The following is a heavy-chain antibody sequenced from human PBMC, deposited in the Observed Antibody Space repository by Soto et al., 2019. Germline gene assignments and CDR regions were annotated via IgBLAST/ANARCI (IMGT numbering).Heavy chain of an antibody. D-gene: IGHD6-19*01. CDR2: ISAYNGNT. CDR1: GDRFASCG. CDR3: AAGHSSGWVRYYYYGMDV. J-gene: IGHJ6*02. Sequence: GASVKVCCEACGDRFASCGSSWVRQAPGQGLEWMGWISAYNGNTNYAQKLQGRVTMTTDTSTSTAYMELRSLRSDDTAVYYCAAGHSSGWVRYYYYGMDVWGQGTTVTV. V-gene: IGHV1-18*01.